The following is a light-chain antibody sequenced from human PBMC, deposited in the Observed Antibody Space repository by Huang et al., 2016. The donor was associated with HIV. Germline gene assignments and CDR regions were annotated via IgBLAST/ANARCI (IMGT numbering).Light chain of an antibody. CDR3: HQYNDWPRT. CDR1: QNVKSD. CDR2: GAS. V-gene: IGKV3-15*01. Sequence: EIVMTQSPASLPVSPGERATLSCRARQNVKSDTAWYQKKPGQPPRLLMYGASTRATGVPPRFSGSGSGTNFTLTISSLQSEDFALYYCHQYNDWPRTFGQGTKVEVK. J-gene: IGKJ1*01.